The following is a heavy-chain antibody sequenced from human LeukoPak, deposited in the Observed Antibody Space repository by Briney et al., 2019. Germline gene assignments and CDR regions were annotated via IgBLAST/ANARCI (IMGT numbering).Heavy chain of an antibody. D-gene: IGHD6-6*01. CDR1: GGSFSGYY. CDR3: ATRAIAARLDY. CDR2: INHSGST. J-gene: IGHJ4*02. V-gene: IGHV4-34*01. Sequence: SETLSLTCAVYGGSFSGYYWSWIRQPPGKGLEWIGEINHSGSTNYNPSLKSRVTISVDTSKNQFSLKLSSVTAADTAVYYCATRAIAARLDYWGQGTLVTVSS.